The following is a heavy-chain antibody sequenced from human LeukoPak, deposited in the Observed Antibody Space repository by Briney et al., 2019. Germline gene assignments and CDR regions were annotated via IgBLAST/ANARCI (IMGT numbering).Heavy chain of an antibody. CDR1: GGSISSNSYY. CDR2: VYTSGNT. D-gene: IGHD3-10*01. J-gene: IGHJ5*02. CDR3: ARESAMFRGVPPRFDP. Sequence: SETLSLTRTVSGGSISSNSYYWSWIRQPAGKGLEWIGRVYTSGNTNYNPSLKSRVTVSVDTSTNQFSLTLTSVTAADTAVYYCARESAMFRGVPPRFDPWGQGTLVTVSS. V-gene: IGHV4-61*02.